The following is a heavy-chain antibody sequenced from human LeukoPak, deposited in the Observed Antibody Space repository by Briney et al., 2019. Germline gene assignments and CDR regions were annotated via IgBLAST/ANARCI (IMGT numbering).Heavy chain of an antibody. V-gene: IGHV3-9*01. Sequence: PGGSLRLSCAASGFTFDDYAMHWVRQGPGKGLEWVSGISWNSAMIAYADSVKGRFTISRDNAKNSLYLQTNSLRAEDTAFYYCAKATYSTSPGYYFDYWGQGTLVTVSS. CDR3: AKATYSTSPGYYFDY. D-gene: IGHD6-6*01. CDR2: ISWNSAMI. CDR1: GFTFDDYA. J-gene: IGHJ4*02.